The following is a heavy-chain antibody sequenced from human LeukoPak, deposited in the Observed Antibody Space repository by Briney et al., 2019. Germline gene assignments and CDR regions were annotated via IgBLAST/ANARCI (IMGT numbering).Heavy chain of an antibody. Sequence: PSETLSLTCIVSGGSISSYYWSWIRQPLGKGLEWIGYIYYSGSTNYNPSLKSRVTISVDTSKNQFSLNLSSVTAADTAVYYCARYSSGWRSFDIWGQGTMVTVSS. CDR3: ARYSSGWRSFDI. CDR1: GGSISSYY. V-gene: IGHV4-59*01. CDR2: IYYSGST. D-gene: IGHD6-19*01. J-gene: IGHJ3*02.